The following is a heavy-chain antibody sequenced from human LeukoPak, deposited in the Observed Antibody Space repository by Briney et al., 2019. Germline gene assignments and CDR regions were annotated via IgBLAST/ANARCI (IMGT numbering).Heavy chain of an antibody. V-gene: IGHV4-38-2*02. Sequence: PSDTLSLICSVSGYTVSSGFYWDWIRQSPGKEMEWLGSLHHTVNTPYNPSLKGRVSISVDTSKNQLSLKVTSVTAADTATYFCARREGNNFDFWGRGHLVTVSS. CDR3: ARREGNNFDF. CDR1: GYTVSSGFY. CDR2: LHHTVNT. J-gene: IGHJ4*02. D-gene: IGHD5-24*01.